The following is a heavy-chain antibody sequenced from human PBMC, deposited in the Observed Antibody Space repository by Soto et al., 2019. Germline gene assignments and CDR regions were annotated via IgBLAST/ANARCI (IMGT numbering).Heavy chain of an antibody. CDR3: ARDYRSRYLGYYGMDV. CDR2: ISSGSSTI. Sequence: GGSLRLSCAASGLTFSSYSMNWVRQAPGKGLEWVSYISSGSSTIYYADSVKGRFTISRDNAKKSLYLQMNSLRDEDTAVYYCARDYRSRYLGYYGMDVWGQGTTVTVSS. J-gene: IGHJ6*02. D-gene: IGHD5-12*01. CDR1: GLTFSSYS. V-gene: IGHV3-48*02.